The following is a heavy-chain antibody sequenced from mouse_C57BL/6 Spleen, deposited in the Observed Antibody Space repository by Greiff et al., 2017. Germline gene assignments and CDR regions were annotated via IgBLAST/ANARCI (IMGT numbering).Heavy chain of an antibody. CDR3: ARLGRVYYYAMDY. CDR1: GYTFTDYN. Sequence: EVQLQQSGPELVKPGASVKMSCKASGYTFTDYNMHWVKQSHGKSLEWIGYINPNNGGTSYNQKFKGKATLTVNKSSSTAYMELRSLTSEDSAVYYCARLGRVYYYAMDYWGQGTSVTVSS. CDR2: INPNNGGT. V-gene: IGHV1-22*01. J-gene: IGHJ4*01. D-gene: IGHD4-1*01.